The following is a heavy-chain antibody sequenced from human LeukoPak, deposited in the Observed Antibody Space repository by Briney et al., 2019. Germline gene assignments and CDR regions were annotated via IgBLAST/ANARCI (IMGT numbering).Heavy chain of an antibody. CDR3: ARGLEKWGYFDY. J-gene: IGHJ4*02. CDR1: GGSFSGYY. Sequence: SETLSLTCAVYGGSFSGYYWSWIRQPPGKGLEWIGEISHSGSTNYNPSLKSRVTISVDTSKNQFSLKLSSVTAADTAAYYCARGLEKWGYFDYWGQGTLVTVSS. V-gene: IGHV4-34*01. D-gene: IGHD3-16*01. CDR2: ISHSGST.